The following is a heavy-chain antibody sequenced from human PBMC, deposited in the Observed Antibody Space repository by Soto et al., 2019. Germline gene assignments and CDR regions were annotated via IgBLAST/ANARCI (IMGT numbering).Heavy chain of an antibody. D-gene: IGHD3-22*01. CDR3: AKPRTSYYDSSGYYDWYFDL. V-gene: IGHV3-23*01. Sequence: LRLSCAASGFTFSSYAMSWVRQAPGKGLEWVSAISGSGGSTYYADSVKGRFTISRDNSKNTLYLQMNSLRAEDTAVYYCAKPRTSYYDSSGYYDWYFDLWGRGTLVTVSS. CDR1: GFTFSSYA. J-gene: IGHJ2*01. CDR2: ISGSGGST.